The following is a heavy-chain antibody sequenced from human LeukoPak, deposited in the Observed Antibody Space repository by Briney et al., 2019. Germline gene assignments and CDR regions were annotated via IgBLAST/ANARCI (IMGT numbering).Heavy chain of an antibody. Sequence: GGSLRLSCAASGFTFSSYWMHWVRQAPGKGLVWVSRIASDGSTVYADSVKGRFTISRDNAKDTVYLQMNSLRVEDTAVYYCVGSGGWPGYWGQGTLVTVSS. CDR3: VGSGGWPGY. V-gene: IGHV3-74*01. D-gene: IGHD1-26*01. CDR1: GFTFSSYW. CDR2: IASDGST. J-gene: IGHJ4*02.